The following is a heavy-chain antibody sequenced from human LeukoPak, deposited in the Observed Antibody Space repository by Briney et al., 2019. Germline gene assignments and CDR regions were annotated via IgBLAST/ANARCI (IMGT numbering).Heavy chain of an antibody. CDR3: AKGGHPTRYYYGMDV. V-gene: IGHV3-9*01. CDR2: INWNSGII. D-gene: IGHD2-15*01. J-gene: IGHJ6*02. CDR1: GFTFDDSV. Sequence: GGSLRLSCAGAGFTFDDSVMHWVRQAPGKGLEWVSTINWNSGIIGYADSVKGRFTISRDNAKNSLFLQMNSLRTEDTALYYCAKGGHPTRYYYGMDVWGQGTTVTVSS.